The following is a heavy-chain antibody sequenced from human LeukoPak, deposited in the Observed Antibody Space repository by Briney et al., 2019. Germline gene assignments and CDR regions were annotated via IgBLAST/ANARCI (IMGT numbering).Heavy chain of an antibody. Sequence: ASVKVSCKVSGYTLTELSMHWVRLAPGKGLEWMGGFDPEDGETIYAQKFQGRVTMTEDTSTDTAYMELSSLRSEDTAVYYCATTGLRKSPVAGSPSRDAFDIWGQGTVVTVSS. D-gene: IGHD6-19*01. CDR2: FDPEDGET. J-gene: IGHJ3*02. V-gene: IGHV1-24*01. CDR3: ATTGLRKSPVAGSPSRDAFDI. CDR1: GYTLTELS.